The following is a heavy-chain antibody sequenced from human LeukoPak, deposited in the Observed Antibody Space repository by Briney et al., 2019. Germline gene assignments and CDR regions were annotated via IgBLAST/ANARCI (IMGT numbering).Heavy chain of an antibody. Sequence: DPSETLSLTCTVSGGSINNYYWSWIRQPPGKGLEWIGYIYYSGSTNYNPSLKSRVTISVDTSKNQFSLKLTSVTAADTAVYYCAREAVAGGSGSNYYYNGADVWGQGTTVTVSS. D-gene: IGHD3-10*01. CDR1: GGSINNYY. CDR3: AREAVAGGSGSNYYYNGADV. J-gene: IGHJ6*02. V-gene: IGHV4-59*01. CDR2: IYYSGST.